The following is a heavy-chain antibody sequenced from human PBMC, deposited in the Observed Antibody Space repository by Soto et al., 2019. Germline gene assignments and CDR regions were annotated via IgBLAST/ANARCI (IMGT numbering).Heavy chain of an antibody. J-gene: IGHJ6*02. CDR3: AXEVAPQRLVRYYYGMDV. Sequence: GGSLRLSCAASGFSFSYYYMSWIRQAPGKGLEWLSYIGSSDTIVYYADSVKGRFTMSRDNAKNSLYLQMNSLRAEDTAVYYCAXEVAPQRLVRYYYGMDVWGQGTTVTVSS. CDR2: IGSSDTIV. D-gene: IGHD6-13*01. CDR1: GFSFSYYY. V-gene: IGHV3-11*04.